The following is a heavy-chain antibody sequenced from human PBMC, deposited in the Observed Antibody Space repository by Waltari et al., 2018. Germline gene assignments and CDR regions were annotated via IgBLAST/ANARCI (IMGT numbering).Heavy chain of an antibody. CDR1: AGPFSSYT. J-gene: IGHJ4*02. V-gene: IGHV1-69*02. D-gene: IGHD1-20*01. CDR3: ARGVTALIDY. Sequence: QVQLVHSGAEVKKPGSSVKVSCKASAGPFSSYTISWVRQAPGQGLEWMGRIIPILGIANDAQKFQGRVTITADKSTSTAYMELSSLRSEDTAVYYCARGVTALIDYWGQGTLVTVSS. CDR2: IIPILGIA.